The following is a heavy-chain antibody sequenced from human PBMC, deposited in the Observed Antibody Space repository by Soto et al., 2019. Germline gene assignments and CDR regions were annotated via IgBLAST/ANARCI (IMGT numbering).Heavy chain of an antibody. CDR2: VSYGGSHK. V-gene: IGHV3-30*18. D-gene: IGHD1-26*01. Sequence: VGSLRLSCAASGFTFSRNGMHWVRQAPGKGLEWVALVSYGGSHKYYGGSVKGRFTISRDNSKNTVFLQINSLRSEDTAVYYWAKNGPEVGTDFALWGQGNLVTVSS. CDR1: GFTFSRNG. J-gene: IGHJ1*01. CDR3: AKNGPEVGTDFAL.